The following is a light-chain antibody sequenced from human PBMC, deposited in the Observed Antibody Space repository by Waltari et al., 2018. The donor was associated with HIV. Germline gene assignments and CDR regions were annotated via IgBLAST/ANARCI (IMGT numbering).Light chain of an antibody. CDR1: SSNIGAGYD. V-gene: IGLV1-40*01. CDR3: QSYDNSLSGHWG. CDR2: GNT. Sequence: QSVLTQPPSLSGAPGQRVTISCTGSSSNIGAGYDVHWYQQLPGTALKLLLYGNTNRPSGVPDRFSASKSGTSASLAITGLQAEDEGTYYCQSYDNSLSGHWGFGGGTKLTVL. J-gene: IGLJ3*02.